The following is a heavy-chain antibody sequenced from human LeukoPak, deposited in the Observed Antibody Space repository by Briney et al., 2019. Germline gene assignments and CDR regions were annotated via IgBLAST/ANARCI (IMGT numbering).Heavy chain of an antibody. CDR3: ARDSSGYYYVPAESSGFDY. CDR1: GFTFSSYA. D-gene: IGHD3-22*01. J-gene: IGHJ4*02. V-gene: IGHV3-30*04. CDR2: ISYDGSNK. Sequence: PGGSLRLSCATSGFTFSSYAMHWVRQAPGKGLEWVAVISYDGSNKYYADSVKGRFTISRDNSKNTLYLQMNSLRAEDTAVYYCARDSSGYYYVPAESSGFDYWGQGTLVTVSS.